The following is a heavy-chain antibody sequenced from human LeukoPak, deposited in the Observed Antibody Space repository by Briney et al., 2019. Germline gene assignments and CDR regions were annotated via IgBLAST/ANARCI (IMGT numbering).Heavy chain of an antibody. Sequence: SETLSLTCTVSGGSISGNYWSWIRQPPGKGLEWIGYIYYSGSTNYNPSLKSRVTISVDTSKNQFSLKLSSVTAADTAVYYCARGLYSSRTRTNWFDPWGQGTLVTVSS. J-gene: IGHJ5*02. CDR1: GGSISGNY. CDR2: IYYSGST. V-gene: IGHV4-59*01. CDR3: ARGLYSSRTRTNWFDP. D-gene: IGHD6-13*01.